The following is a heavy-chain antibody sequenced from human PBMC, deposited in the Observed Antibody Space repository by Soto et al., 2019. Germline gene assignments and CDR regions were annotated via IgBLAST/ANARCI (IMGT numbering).Heavy chain of an antibody. CDR2: IYWDDDK. D-gene: IGHD3-3*01. CDR3: AHNGLGSFWSGKLSVGKGYYFDY. CDR1: GFSLSTSGVG. Sequence: QITLKESGPTLVKPTQTLTLTCTFSGFSLSTSGVGVGWIRQPPGKALEWLVLIYWDDDKRYSPSLKRRLTITKDPSKNQVVLTMPHMDPVDTDTYDCAHNGLGSFWSGKLSVGKGYYFDYWGQGNLVTAS. J-gene: IGHJ4*02. V-gene: IGHV2-5*02.